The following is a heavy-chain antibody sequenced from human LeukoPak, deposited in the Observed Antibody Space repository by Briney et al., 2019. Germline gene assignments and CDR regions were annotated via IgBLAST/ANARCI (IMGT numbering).Heavy chain of an antibody. V-gene: IGHV4-59*01. Sequence: SETLSLTCTVSGGSISRYYWSWIRQPPGKGLEWIGYIYYSRSNNYNPSLKSRVTISVDTSKNQFSLKLSSVTAADTAVYYCARVRYYDILTGYYGDGYFDYWGQGTLVTVSS. J-gene: IGHJ4*02. CDR1: GGSISRYY. CDR2: IYYSRSN. D-gene: IGHD3-9*01. CDR3: ARVRYYDILTGYYGDGYFDY.